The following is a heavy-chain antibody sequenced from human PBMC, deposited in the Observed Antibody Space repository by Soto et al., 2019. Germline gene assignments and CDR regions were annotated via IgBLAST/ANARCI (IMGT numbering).Heavy chain of an antibody. D-gene: IGHD6-6*01. CDR3: ARVSGRGARQLEGGGDYYYGMDV. CDR2: INHSGST. V-gene: IGHV4-34*01. Sequence: SETLSLTCAVYGGSFSGYYWSWFRQPPGKGLEWIGEINHSGSTNYNPSLKSRVTISVDTSKNQFSLKLSSVTAADTAVYYCARVSGRGARQLEGGGDYYYGMDVWGQGTTVTVSS. CDR1: GGSFSGYY. J-gene: IGHJ6*02.